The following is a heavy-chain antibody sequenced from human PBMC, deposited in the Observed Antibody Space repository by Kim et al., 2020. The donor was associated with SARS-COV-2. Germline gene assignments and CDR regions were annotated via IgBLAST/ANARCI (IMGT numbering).Heavy chain of an antibody. D-gene: IGHD6-13*01. V-gene: IGHV1-18*01. CDR3: ARDWESIAAADFFDY. J-gene: IGHJ4*02. Sequence: QKLQGRVTMTTDTSTSTAYMELRSLRSDDTAVYYCARDWESIAAADFFDYWGQGTLVTVSS.